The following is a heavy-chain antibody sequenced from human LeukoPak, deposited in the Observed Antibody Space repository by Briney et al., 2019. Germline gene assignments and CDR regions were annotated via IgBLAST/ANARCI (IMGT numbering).Heavy chain of an antibody. CDR2: IIPIFGTA. CDR1: GGTFSSYA. D-gene: IGHD2-15*01. J-gene: IGHJ6*03. CDR3: AAPPGVDYYYMDV. Sequence: SVKVSCKASGGTFSSYAISWVRHAPGQGLEWMGEIIPIFGTANYAQKFQGRVTITADESTSTAYMELSSLRSEDTAVYYCAAPPGVDYYYMDVWGKGTTVTVSS. V-gene: IGHV1-69*01.